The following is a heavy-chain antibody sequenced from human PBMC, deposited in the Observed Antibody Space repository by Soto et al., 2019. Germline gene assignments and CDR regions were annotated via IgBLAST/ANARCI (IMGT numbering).Heavy chain of an antibody. CDR1: GFTFSSYG. V-gene: IGHV3-30*18. D-gene: IGHD5-18*01. CDR3: AKDGGAVDTAMGY. Sequence: QVQLVESGGGVVQPGRSLRLSCAASGFTFSSYGMHWVRQAPGKGLEWVAVISYDGSNKYYADSVKGRFTISRDNSKNTLYLQMNSLRAEDTAVYYCAKDGGAVDTAMGYWGQGTLVTVSS. J-gene: IGHJ4*02. CDR2: ISYDGSNK.